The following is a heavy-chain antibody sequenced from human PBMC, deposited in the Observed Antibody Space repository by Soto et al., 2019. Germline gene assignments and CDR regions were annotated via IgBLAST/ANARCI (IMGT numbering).Heavy chain of an antibody. CDR1: GYTFTSYA. CDR3: ARDGVSPADCLGGYYYDRMDV. D-gene: IGHD3-16*01. Sequence: ASVKVSCKASGYTFTSYAMHWVRQAPGQRLEWMGWINAGNGNTKYSQKFQGRVTITRDTSASTAYMELSSLRSEDTAVYYCARDGVSPADCLGGYYYDRMDVWGQGSTVPAS. CDR2: INAGNGNT. V-gene: IGHV1-3*01. J-gene: IGHJ6*02.